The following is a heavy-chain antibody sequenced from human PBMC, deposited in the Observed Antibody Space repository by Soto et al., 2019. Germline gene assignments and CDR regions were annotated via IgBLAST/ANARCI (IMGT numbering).Heavy chain of an antibody. CDR3: AGSDVEMATNSFDF. CDR1: GFIISDNY. CDR2: MYSGGSS. V-gene: IGHV3-53*01. Sequence: GGSLRLSCAASGFIISDNYISWVRQTPGKGLEWISVMYSGGSSYYTDSVKGRFTMSRDNSKNTVYLQMNSLRAEDTAVYYCAGSDVEMATNSFDFWGQGTLVTVSS. J-gene: IGHJ4*02. D-gene: IGHD5-12*01.